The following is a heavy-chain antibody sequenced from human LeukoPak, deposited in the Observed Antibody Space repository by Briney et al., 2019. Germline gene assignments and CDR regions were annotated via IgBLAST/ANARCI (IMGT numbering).Heavy chain of an antibody. CDR3: ARESRGVVATTKYYFDY. CDR1: GFTFSSYS. CDR2: ISSSSSTI. Sequence: GGSLRLSCAASGFTFSSYSMNWVRQAPGKGLEWVSYISSSSSTIYYADSVKGRFTISRDNAKNSLYLQMNSLRAEDTAVYYCARESRGVVATTKYYFDYWGQGTLVTVSS. D-gene: IGHD3-10*01. J-gene: IGHJ4*02. V-gene: IGHV3-48*01.